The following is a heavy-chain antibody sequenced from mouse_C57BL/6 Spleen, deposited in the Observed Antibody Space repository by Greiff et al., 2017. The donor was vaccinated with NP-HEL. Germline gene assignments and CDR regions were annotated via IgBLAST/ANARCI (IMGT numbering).Heavy chain of an antibody. D-gene: IGHD1-1*01. Sequence: QVQLQQSGAELVRPGASVTLSCKASGYTFTDYEMHWVKQTPVHGLEWIGAIDPETGGTAYNQKFKGKAILTADKSSSTAYMELRSLTSEDSAVYYCTLITTVVATNYAMDYWGQGTSVTVSS. CDR2: IDPETGGT. CDR3: TLITTVVATNYAMDY. V-gene: IGHV1-15*01. J-gene: IGHJ4*01. CDR1: GYTFTDYE.